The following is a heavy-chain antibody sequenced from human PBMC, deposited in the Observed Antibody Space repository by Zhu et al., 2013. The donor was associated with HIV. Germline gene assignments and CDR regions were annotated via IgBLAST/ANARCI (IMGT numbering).Heavy chain of an antibody. CDR2: INPNSGGT. CDR3: ARMRGGETYDFWSGYPNWFDP. CDR1: GYSFSDHH. V-gene: IGHV1-2*02. J-gene: IGHJ5*02. Sequence: QVQLVQSGAGVKKPGASMKVSCKASGYSFSDHHIHWVRQAPGQGVEWMGWINPNSGGTNYAQKFQGRVTMTRDTSISTAYMELSRLRSDDTAVYYCARMRGGETYDFWSGYPNWFDPWGQGTLVTVSS. D-gene: IGHD3-3*01.